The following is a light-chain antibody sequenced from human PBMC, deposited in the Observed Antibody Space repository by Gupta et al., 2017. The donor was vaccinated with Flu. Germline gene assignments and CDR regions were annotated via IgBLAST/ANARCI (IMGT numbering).Light chain of an antibody. J-gene: IGLJ3*02. V-gene: IGLV2-23*02. CDR2: EVT. CDR3: CSYANTNTVV. CDR1: TSDVGSYNF. Sequence: QSALTQPASVSGSPGQSITISCTGPTSDVGSYNFVSWYQQHAGKAPKSIIYEVTKRPSGVSNRFSGSKSGNTASMTIAGRQAEDEAYYYGCSYANTNTVVFGGGTKLTVL.